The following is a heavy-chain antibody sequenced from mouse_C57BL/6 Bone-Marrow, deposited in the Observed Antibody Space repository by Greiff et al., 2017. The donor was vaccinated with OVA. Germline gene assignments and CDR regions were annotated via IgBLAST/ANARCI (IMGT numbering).Heavy chain of an antibody. CDR2: IYPSDSYT. CDR1: GYTFTSYW. Sequence: QVHVKQPGAELVRPGTSVKLSCKASGYTFTSYWMHWVKQRPGQGLEWIGVIYPSDSYTNYNQKFKGKATLTVDTSSSTAYMQLSSLTSEDSAVYDCARDYGYVWFAYWGQGTLVTVSA. J-gene: IGHJ3*01. V-gene: IGHV1-59*01. CDR3: ARDYGYVWFAY. D-gene: IGHD2-2*01.